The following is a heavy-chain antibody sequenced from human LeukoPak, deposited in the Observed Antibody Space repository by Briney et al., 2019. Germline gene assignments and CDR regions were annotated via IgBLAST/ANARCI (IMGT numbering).Heavy chain of an antibody. CDR1: GFTSSSYW. D-gene: IGHD3-22*01. Sequence: GGSLRLSCAASGFTSSSYWMNWLRQAPGKGLEWVANINQDGSEKYYVDSVKGRFTISRDNSKNTLYLQMNSLRAEDTAVYYCARGVDYYENSGTIDYWGQGTLVTVSS. CDR2: INQDGSEK. V-gene: IGHV3-7*01. CDR3: ARGVDYYENSGTIDY. J-gene: IGHJ4*02.